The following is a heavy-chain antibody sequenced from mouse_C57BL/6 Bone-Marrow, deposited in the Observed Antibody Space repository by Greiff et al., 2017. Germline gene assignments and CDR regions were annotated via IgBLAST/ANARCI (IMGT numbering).Heavy chain of an antibody. Sequence: DVKLVESGGDLVKPGGSLKFSCAASGFTFSSYGMSWVRQTPDKRLGWVATISSGGSYTYYPDSVKGRFTISRDNAKNTLYLQMSSLKSEDTAMYYCARDGYYAWFAYWGQGTLVTVSA. CDR1: GFTFSSYG. CDR2: ISSGGSYT. J-gene: IGHJ3*01. D-gene: IGHD2-3*01. CDR3: ARDGYYAWFAY. V-gene: IGHV5-6*02.